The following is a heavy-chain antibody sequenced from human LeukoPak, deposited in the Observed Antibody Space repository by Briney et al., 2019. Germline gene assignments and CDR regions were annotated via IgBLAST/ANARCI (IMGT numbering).Heavy chain of an antibody. J-gene: IGHJ3*02. CDR2: IYYSGST. D-gene: IGHD6-19*01. CDR1: GGSISSYY. V-gene: IGHV4-59*08. CDR3: ARPKDSSGWDYAFDI. Sequence: PSETLSLTCTVSGGSISSYYWSWIRQPPGKGLEWIGYIYYSGSTNYNPSLKSRVTISVDTSKNQFSLKLSSVTAADTAVYYCARPKDSSGWDYAFDIWGQGTMVTVSS.